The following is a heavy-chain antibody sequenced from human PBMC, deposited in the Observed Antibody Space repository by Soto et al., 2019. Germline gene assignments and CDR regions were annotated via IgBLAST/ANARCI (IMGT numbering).Heavy chain of an antibody. D-gene: IGHD2-21*01. J-gene: IGHJ6*01. CDR1: WFTFSNFG. CDR3: AKVRASYLSASYFYYGLEV. V-gene: IGHV3-30*18. CDR2: ISFDGSNT. Sequence: PGGSLRLSCAAFWFTFSNFGMHWVRQAPGKGLEWVAVISFDGSNTFYRDSVKGRFTISRDNSRNTLFLEMNSLRPGDTAVYYCAKVRASYLSASYFYYGLEVWGQGTTVTVSS.